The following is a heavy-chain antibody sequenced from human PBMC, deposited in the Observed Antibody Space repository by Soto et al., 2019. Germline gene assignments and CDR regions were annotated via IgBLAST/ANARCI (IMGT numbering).Heavy chain of an antibody. D-gene: IGHD6-13*01. CDR3: AKIVTAAGLFDY. Sequence: EVQLLESGGGLVQPGGSLRLPCAASGFTFSSYAMSWVRQAPGKGLEWVSAISGSGGSTYYADSVKGRFTISRDNSKNTLYLQMNSLRAEDTAVYYCAKIVTAAGLFDYWGQGTLVTVSS. CDR2: ISGSGGST. J-gene: IGHJ4*02. CDR1: GFTFSSYA. V-gene: IGHV3-23*01.